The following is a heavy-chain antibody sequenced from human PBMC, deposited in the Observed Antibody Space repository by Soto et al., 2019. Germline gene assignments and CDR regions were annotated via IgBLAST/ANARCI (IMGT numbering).Heavy chain of an antibody. V-gene: IGHV1-18*01. J-gene: IGHJ6*02. CDR2: ISAYNGNT. CDR3: ARGGVVVVAATRSYYYGMDV. D-gene: IGHD2-15*01. CDR1: GYTFTSYG. Sequence: QVQLVQSGAEVKKPGASVKVSCKASGYTFTSYGISWVRQAPGQGLEWMGWISAYNGNTNYAQKLQGRVTMTTDTSTSTAYMEMRSLRSDDTAVYYCARGGVVVVAATRSYYYGMDVWGQGTTVNVSS.